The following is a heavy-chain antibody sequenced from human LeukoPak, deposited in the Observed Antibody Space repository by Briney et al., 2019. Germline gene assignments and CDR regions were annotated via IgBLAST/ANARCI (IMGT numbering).Heavy chain of an antibody. CDR1: GYTFTGYY. CDR3: ARDKGGSGTGIDY. CDR2: INPNGGGT. D-gene: IGHD3-10*01. V-gene: IGHV1-2*02. Sequence: GASVKVSCKASGYTFTGYYMHWVRKGPGQGLEWMGWINPNGGGTNYAQKFQGRVTMTRDTSISTAYMELSSLRSDDTAVYYCARDKGGSGTGIDYWGQGTLVTVSS. J-gene: IGHJ4*02.